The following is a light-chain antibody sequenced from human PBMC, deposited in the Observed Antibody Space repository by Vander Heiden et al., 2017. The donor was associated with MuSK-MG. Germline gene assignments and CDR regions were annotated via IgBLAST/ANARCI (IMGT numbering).Light chain of an antibody. V-gene: IGLV6-57*01. CDR3: QSYAPTNQVV. CDR1: RGGIANNY. Sequence: FMLTQPHSVSESPGKTVTISCTRSRGGIANNYVQWYQQRPGTSHTTGIEVDNKRPSGVPDRFSGSIDSSSNSASLTISGLKTEDEADYYCQSYAPTNQVVFGGGTKLTVL. CDR2: VDN. J-gene: IGLJ2*01.